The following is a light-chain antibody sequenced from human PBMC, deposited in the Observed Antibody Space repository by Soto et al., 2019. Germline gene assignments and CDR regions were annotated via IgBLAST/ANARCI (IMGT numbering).Light chain of an antibody. J-gene: IGKJ2*01. V-gene: IGKV3D-15*01. CDR2: GAS. Sequence: TQAPGTLSWIRRETATLPLTASQSVSSNLAWYQQKPGQAPRLLIYGASSRATGIPDRFSGSGSGTDFTLTISSLQSEDFAVYFCQQYNNWRSYTFGQGSKVDIK. CDR1: QSVSSN. CDR3: QQYNNWRSYT.